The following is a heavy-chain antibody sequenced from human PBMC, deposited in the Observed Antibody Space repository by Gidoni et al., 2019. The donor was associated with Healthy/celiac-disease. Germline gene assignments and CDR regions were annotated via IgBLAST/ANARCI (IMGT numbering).Heavy chain of an antibody. CDR2: INHSGST. Sequence: VQLQKWGAGLFKPSETLSLTCAVYGGSFSGYYWCWTRQPPGKGLEWIGEINHSGSTNYNPSLKGRVTISVDTSKNQFSLKLSSVTAADTAVYYCARLWFGEFYFDYWGQGTLVTVSS. D-gene: IGHD3-10*01. CDR1: GGSFSGYY. J-gene: IGHJ4*02. V-gene: IGHV4-34*01. CDR3: ARLWFGEFYFDY.